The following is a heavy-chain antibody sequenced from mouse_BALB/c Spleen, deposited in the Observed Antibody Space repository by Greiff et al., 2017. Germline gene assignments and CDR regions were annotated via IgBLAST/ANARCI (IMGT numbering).Heavy chain of an antibody. Sequence: DVKLVESGGGLVKPGGSLKLSCAASGFTFSSYAMSWVRQTPEKRLEWVASISSGGSTYYPDSVKGRFTISRDNARNILYLQMSSLRSEDTAMYYCARGGTTVVDWFAYWGQGTLVTVSA. J-gene: IGHJ3*01. V-gene: IGHV5-6-5*01. CDR2: ISSGGST. CDR3: ARGGTTVVDWFAY. D-gene: IGHD1-1*01. CDR1: GFTFSSYA.